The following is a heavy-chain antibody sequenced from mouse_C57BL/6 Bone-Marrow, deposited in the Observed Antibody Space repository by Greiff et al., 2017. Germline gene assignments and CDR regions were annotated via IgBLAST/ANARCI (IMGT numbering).Heavy chain of an antibody. CDR3: ARYGYDGSWFAY. CDR1: GYAFSSSW. J-gene: IGHJ3*01. CDR2: IYPGDGDT. Sequence: QVQLQQSGPELVKPGASVKISCKASGYAFSSSWMNWVKQRPGKGLEWIGRIYPGDGDTNYNGKFKGKATLTADKSSSPAYMQLSSLTSEDSAVYFCARYGYDGSWFAYWGQGTLVTVSA. D-gene: IGHD2-2*01. V-gene: IGHV1-82*01.